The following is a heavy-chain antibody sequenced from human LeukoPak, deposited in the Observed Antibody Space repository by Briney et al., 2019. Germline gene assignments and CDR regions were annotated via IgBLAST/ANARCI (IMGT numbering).Heavy chain of an antibody. CDR2: IYNGVNT. Sequence: SETLSLTCTVSGASVSSASYWTWIRQPPGKGVEWIAHIYNGVNTNYNPPLKSRVTISVDTSKNQFSLRLNSVTAADTAVYYCARSRAFNSGAFDPWGQGSLVTVSS. CDR3: ARSRAFNSGAFDP. J-gene: IGHJ5*02. V-gene: IGHV4-61*01. D-gene: IGHD1-26*01. CDR1: GASVSSASY.